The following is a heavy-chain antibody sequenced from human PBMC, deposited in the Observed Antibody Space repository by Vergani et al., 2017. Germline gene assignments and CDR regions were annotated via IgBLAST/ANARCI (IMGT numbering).Heavy chain of an antibody. Sequence: QVQLQESGPGLVKPSQTLSLTCTVSGGSISSGSYYWSWIRQPAGKGLEWIGRIYTSGSTNYNPSLKSRVTISVNTSKNQLSLKLCSVTAADTAVYYCAATQGGGDCVSYWGQGTLVTVSS. D-gene: IGHD2-21*02. V-gene: IGHV4-61*02. J-gene: IGHJ4*02. CDR1: GGSISSGSYY. CDR3: AATQGGGDCVSY. CDR2: IYTSGST.